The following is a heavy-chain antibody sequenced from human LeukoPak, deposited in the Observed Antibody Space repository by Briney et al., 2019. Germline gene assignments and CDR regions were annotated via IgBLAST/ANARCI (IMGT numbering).Heavy chain of an antibody. CDR1: GGTFSSYA. J-gene: IGHJ5*02. Sequence: GASVKVSCKASGGTFSSYAISWVRQAPGQGLEWVGRIIPILGIANYAQRFQGRVTITADKSTSTAYMELSSLRSEDTAVYYCASGLAAAPNNWFDPWGQGTLVTVSS. CDR2: IIPILGIA. D-gene: IGHD6-13*01. V-gene: IGHV1-69*04. CDR3: ASGLAAAPNNWFDP.